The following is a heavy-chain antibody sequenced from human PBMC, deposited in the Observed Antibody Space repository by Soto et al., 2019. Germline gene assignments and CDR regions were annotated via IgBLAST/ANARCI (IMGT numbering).Heavy chain of an antibody. CDR2: INAGNGNT. Sequence: QVQLVQSGAEVKKPGASVKVSCKASGYTFTSYAMHWVRQAPGQRLEWMGWINAGNGNTKYSQKFQGRVTITRDTSVSTAYMELSSLRSEDTAVYYCARDRGFLQQLVLGGGYYFDYWGQGTLVTVSS. CDR1: GYTFTSYA. V-gene: IGHV1-3*01. J-gene: IGHJ4*02. CDR3: ARDRGFLQQLVLGGGYYFDY. D-gene: IGHD6-6*01.